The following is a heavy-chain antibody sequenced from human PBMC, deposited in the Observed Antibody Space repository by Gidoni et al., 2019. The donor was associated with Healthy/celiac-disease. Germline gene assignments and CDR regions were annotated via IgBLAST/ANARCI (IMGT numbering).Heavy chain of an antibody. CDR1: GYSFTSYW. CDR3: ARRRGGTRDGYNWVMYYFDY. CDR2: IYPGDSDT. V-gene: IGHV5-51*01. D-gene: IGHD5-12*01. Sequence: EVQLVQSGAEVKKPGESLKISCKGSGYSFTSYWIGWVRQMPGKGLEWMGIIYPGDSDTRYSPSFQGQVTISADKSISTAYLQWSSLKASDTAMYYCARRRGGTRDGYNWVMYYFDYWGQGTLVTVSS. J-gene: IGHJ4*02.